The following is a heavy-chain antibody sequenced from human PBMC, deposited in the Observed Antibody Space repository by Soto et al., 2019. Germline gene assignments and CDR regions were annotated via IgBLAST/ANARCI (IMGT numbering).Heavy chain of an antibody. CDR2: IYYSGST. J-gene: IGHJ4*02. D-gene: IGHD3-9*01. CDR3: ARGGDILTGYYDY. Sequence: SETLSLTCTVSGCSVSSGSYYWSWIRQPPGKGLEWIGYIYYSGSTNYNPSLKSRVTISVDTSKNQFSLKLSSVTAADTAVYYCARGGDILTGYYDYWGQGTLVTVSS. CDR1: GCSVSSGSYY. V-gene: IGHV4-61*01.